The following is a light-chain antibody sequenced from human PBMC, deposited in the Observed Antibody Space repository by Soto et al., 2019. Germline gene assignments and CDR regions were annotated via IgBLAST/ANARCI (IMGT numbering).Light chain of an antibody. V-gene: IGLV2-14*03. CDR1: SSDVGGYNY. CDR3: TSYTRINTYV. CDR2: DVS. Sequence: QSALTQPASVSGSPGQSITISCTGTSSDVGGYNYVSWYQQHPGKVHKIIIYDVSNRPSGVFNRFSGSKSGNTASLTISELQAEDEADYYCTSYTRINTYVFGTGTKLTVL. J-gene: IGLJ1*01.